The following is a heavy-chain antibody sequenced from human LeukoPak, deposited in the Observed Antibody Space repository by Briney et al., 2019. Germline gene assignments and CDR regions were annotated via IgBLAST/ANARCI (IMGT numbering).Heavy chain of an antibody. V-gene: IGHV3-53*01. CDR2: IYSGGST. CDR1: GFTVSSNY. D-gene: IGHD2-21*02. CDR3: ARHSGVVTAMSAFDI. J-gene: IGHJ3*02. Sequence: PGGSLRLSCAASGFTVSSNYMSWVRQAPGKGLEWVSVIYSGGSTYYADSVKGRFTISRDNSKNTLYLQMNSLRAEDTAVYHCARHSGVVTAMSAFDIWGQGTMVTVSS.